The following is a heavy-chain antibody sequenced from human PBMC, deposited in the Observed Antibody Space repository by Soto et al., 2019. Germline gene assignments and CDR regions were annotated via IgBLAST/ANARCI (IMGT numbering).Heavy chain of an antibody. V-gene: IGHV1-18*01. J-gene: IGHJ6*03. Sequence: QDLLVQSGGEVKKPGASVKVSCKASGYSFTNYGITWVRQAPGQGFLWMGWISAYNGDTNYAQKLQGRVTMTTDASTSTAYLELRSLRSDDTDVYYCARDRGVAPPVAGNTHYYYNMDVCGIGTTVTVSS. D-gene: IGHD6-19*01. CDR3: ARDRGVAPPVAGNTHYYYNMDV. CDR1: GYSFTNYG. CDR2: ISAYNGDT.